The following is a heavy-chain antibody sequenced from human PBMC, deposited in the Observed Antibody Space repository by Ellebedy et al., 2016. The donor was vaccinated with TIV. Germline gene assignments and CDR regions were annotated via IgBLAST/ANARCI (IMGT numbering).Heavy chain of an antibody. CDR1: GGSISGFY. CDR2: IDNSGNT. Sequence: SETLSLTCSVSGGSISGFYWSWIRQSPGKGLEWIGYIDNSGNTNYNPSLKSRVTISEDTSKNQFSLKLKSVTAADTAVYYCATHRYTGSEGRDAFDIWGQGTMVIVSS. CDR3: ATHRYTGSEGRDAFDI. J-gene: IGHJ3*02. D-gene: IGHD5-12*01. V-gene: IGHV4-59*08.